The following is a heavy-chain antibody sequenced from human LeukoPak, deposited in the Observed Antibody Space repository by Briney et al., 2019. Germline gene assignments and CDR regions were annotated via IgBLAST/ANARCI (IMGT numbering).Heavy chain of an antibody. V-gene: IGHV4-61*02. CDR3: ARARAFGAFDI. J-gene: IGHJ3*02. CDR1: GGSISSGSYY. CDR2: IYTSGST. D-gene: IGHD2/OR15-2a*01. Sequence: SETLSLTCTVSGGSISSGSYYWSWIRQPAGKGLEWIGRIYTSGSTNYNPSLKSRVTISVDTSKNQFSLKLSSVTAADTAVYYCARARAFGAFDIWGQGTMVTVSS.